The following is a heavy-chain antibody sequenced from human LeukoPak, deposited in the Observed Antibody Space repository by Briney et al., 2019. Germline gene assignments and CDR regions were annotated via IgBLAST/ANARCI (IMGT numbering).Heavy chain of an antibody. V-gene: IGHV4-34*01. J-gene: IGHJ4*02. D-gene: IGHD3-10*01. Sequence: SETLSLTCGVYGGSFSDYYWSWIRQPPGKGLEWIGEINHSGSTNYNPSPKSRVTISVDMSKNQFSLKWTSVTAADTAVYYCARGGRSEYFGSGSHDYWGQGTLVTVSS. CDR3: ARGGRSEYFGSGSHDY. CDR1: GGSFSDYY. CDR2: INHSGST.